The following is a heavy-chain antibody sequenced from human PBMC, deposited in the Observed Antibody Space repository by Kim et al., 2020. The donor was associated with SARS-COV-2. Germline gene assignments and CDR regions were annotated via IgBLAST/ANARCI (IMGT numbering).Heavy chain of an antibody. J-gene: IGHJ6*02. CDR1: GFIFSGYA. CDR2: TSFDGNNK. V-gene: IGHV3-30*18. Sequence: GGSLRLSCAASGFIFSGYAMHWVRQAPGKGLEWVAVTSFDGNNKYYGDSVKGRFTISRDNSKNTLYLQMNSLRTEDTAVYYCAKDLAAGYYYGMFVWSQGSTVTVS. D-gene: IGHD6-13*01. CDR3: AKDLAAGYYYGMFV.